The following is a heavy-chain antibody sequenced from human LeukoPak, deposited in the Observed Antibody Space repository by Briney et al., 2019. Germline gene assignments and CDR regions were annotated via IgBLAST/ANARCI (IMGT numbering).Heavy chain of an antibody. CDR3: ASGRWLLRYGMDV. V-gene: IGHV4-34*01. CDR1: GGSFSGYY. D-gene: IGHD3-22*01. CDR2: INHSGST. J-gene: IGHJ6*02. Sequence: KPSETLSLTCAVYGGSFSGYYWSWIRQPPGKGLEWIGEINHSGSTNYNPSLKSRVTISVDTSKNQFSLKLSSVIAADTAVYYCASGRWLLRYGMDVWGQGTTVTVSS.